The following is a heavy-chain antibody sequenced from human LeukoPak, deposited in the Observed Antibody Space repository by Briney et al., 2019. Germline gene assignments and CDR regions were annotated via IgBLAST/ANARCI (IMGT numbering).Heavy chain of an antibody. V-gene: IGHV4-34*01. CDR1: GGSFSDYY. J-gene: IGHJ4*02. CDR3: ARGRRIAARFDY. CDR2: ISHAGST. Sequence: KPSETLSLTCEVYGGSFSDYYWSWIRQSPGKGLEWIGEISHAGSTNYNPSLKSRVTISVDTSKNHFSLKLSSVTAADTAVYYCARGRRIAARFDYWGQGTLVTVSS. D-gene: IGHD6-6*01.